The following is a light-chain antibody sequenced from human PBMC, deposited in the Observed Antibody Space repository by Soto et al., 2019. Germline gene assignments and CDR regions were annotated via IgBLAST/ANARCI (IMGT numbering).Light chain of an antibody. Sequence: QSALTQPPSVSGSPGQSVTISCTGTSSDVGSYNRVSWYQQPPGTAPKLMIYEVSNRPSGVPDRFSGSKSGNTASLTISGLQAEDEADYYCSSYTSISTPVFGGGTKVTVL. CDR2: EVS. CDR1: SSDVGSYNR. CDR3: SSYTSISTPV. J-gene: IGLJ2*01. V-gene: IGLV2-18*02.